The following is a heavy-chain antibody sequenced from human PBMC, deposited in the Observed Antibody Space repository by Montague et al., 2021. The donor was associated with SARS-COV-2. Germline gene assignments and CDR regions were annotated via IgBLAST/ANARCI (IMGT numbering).Heavy chain of an antibody. CDR3: ARDIAVAGLLDY. V-gene: IGHV4-61*02. J-gene: IGHJ4*02. Sequence: TLSLTCTVSGGSISSGSYYWSWIRQPAGKGLEWIGLISISGSTNYNPSLKSRVTISVDTSKNQFSLKLSSVTATDTAVYYCARDIAVAGLLDYWGQGTLVTVSS. D-gene: IGHD6-19*01. CDR1: GGSISSGSYY. CDR2: ISISGST.